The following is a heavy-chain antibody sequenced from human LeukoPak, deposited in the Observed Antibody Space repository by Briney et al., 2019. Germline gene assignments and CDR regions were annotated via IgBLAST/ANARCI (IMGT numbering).Heavy chain of an antibody. CDR2: IYHSGST. J-gene: IGHJ4*02. D-gene: IGHD4-4*01. Sequence: SQTLSLTCAVSGGSISSGGYSWSWIRQPPGQGLEWIGYIYHSGSTYYNPSLKSRVTISVDRSKNQFSLKLSSVTAADTAVYYCARASYSNYTPDYWGQGTLVTVSS. CDR1: GGSISSGGYS. CDR3: ARASYSNYTPDY. V-gene: IGHV4-30-2*01.